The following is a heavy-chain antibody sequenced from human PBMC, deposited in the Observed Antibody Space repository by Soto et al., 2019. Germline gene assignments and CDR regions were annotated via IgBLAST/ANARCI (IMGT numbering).Heavy chain of an antibody. CDR1: GFNFRSYA. V-gene: IGHV3-33*01. CDR3: ARDAGLSPFEY. J-gene: IGHJ4*02. Sequence: QVQLVESGGGVVQPGRSLRLSCAASGFNFRSYAMHWVRQAPGKGLEWVAIIWDDGSNRYYADSVKGRFTISRDQSRNTVYLQMDSLSVEDTAVYYCARDAGLSPFEYWGPGTLVNVSS. CDR2: IWDDGSNR.